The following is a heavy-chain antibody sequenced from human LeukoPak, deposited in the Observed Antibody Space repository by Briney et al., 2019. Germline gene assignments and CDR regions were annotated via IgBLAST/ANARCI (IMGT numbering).Heavy chain of an antibody. Sequence: ASVTVSCKASGYTFTSNYIHWVRQAPGQGLERMGMIYPRDGSTSYAQKFQGRVTVTRDTSTSTVHMELSGLRSEDTAVYYCARDQEGFDYWGQGTLVTVSS. J-gene: IGHJ4*02. V-gene: IGHV1-46*01. CDR2: IYPRDGST. CDR3: ARDQEGFDY. CDR1: GYTFTSNY.